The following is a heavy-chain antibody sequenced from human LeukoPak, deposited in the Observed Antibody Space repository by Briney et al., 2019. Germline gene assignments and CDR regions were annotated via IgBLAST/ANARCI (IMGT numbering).Heavy chain of an antibody. Sequence: SETLSLTCTVSGGSISGGSYYWSWIRQPAGKGLEWIARIYTRGSTNYNPSLKSRVTISVDTSTNHFTLKLSSVTAGETAVYYCARYYCSAGSCYFDYWGRGTLVTVSS. V-gene: IGHV4-61*02. J-gene: IGHJ4*02. CDR1: GGSISGGSYY. CDR2: IYTRGST. CDR3: ARYYCSAGSCYFDY. D-gene: IGHD2-15*01.